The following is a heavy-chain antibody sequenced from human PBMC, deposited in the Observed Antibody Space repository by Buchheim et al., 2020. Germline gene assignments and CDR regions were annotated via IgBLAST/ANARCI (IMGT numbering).Heavy chain of an antibody. Sequence: QLQLQESGPGLVKPSETLSLTCTVSGGSISSSSYYWGWIRQPPGKGLEWIGSIYYSGSTYYNPSLKSRVTISVDSSKNQFSLKLSSVTAADTAVYYCARGRWSYRGWFDPWGQGTL. D-gene: IGHD1-26*01. CDR3: ARGRWSYRGWFDP. CDR1: GGSISSSSYY. CDR2: IYYSGST. J-gene: IGHJ5*02. V-gene: IGHV4-39*01.